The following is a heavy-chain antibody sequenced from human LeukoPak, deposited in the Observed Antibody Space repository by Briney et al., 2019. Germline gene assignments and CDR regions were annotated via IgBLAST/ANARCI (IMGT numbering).Heavy chain of an antibody. Sequence: GGSLSLSCAASGFTVSNNYMIWVRQAPGKGLECVSMINGGGGTDYADSVKGRFTISRDNSKNTLFLQMNSLRLDDTAVYYCAGRRITAAAYDDWGRGTLVSVSS. CDR1: GFTVSNNY. CDR2: INGGGGT. CDR3: AGRRITAAAYDD. J-gene: IGHJ4*02. D-gene: IGHD6-13*01. V-gene: IGHV3-66*02.